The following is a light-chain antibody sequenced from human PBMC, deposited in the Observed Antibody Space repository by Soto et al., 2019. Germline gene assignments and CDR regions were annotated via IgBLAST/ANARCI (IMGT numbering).Light chain of an antibody. V-gene: IGLV2-23*01. CDR1: SSDVGKYKL. Sequence: QSALTQPASVSGSPGQSITISCTGTSSDVGKYKLVSWYQQHPGKAPKLMIYEDSKRPSGVSNRFSGSKSGNTASMTISGLQAEDDADYHCASNAGRGTVVFGGGTKLTVL. J-gene: IGLJ3*02. CDR2: EDS. CDR3: ASNAGRGTVV.